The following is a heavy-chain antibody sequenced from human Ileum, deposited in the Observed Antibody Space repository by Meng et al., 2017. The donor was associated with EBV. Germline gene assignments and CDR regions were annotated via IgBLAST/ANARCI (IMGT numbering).Heavy chain of an antibody. Sequence: QGHRQESGPGLVKPSGTLSLTCTVSGDSISSDIWWSWVRQPPGKGLEWIGEVYHRGDTNYNPSLKSRVDISVDKSKNQFYLSLFSVTAADTAVYYCGRDQGRELINHWGQGTLVTVSS. V-gene: IGHV4-4*02. D-gene: IGHD1-7*01. CDR3: GRDQGRELINH. CDR1: GDSISSDIW. CDR2: VYHRGDT. J-gene: IGHJ4*02.